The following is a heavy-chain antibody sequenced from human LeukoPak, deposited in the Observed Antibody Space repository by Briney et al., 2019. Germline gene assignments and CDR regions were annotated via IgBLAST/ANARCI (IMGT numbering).Heavy chain of an antibody. CDR3: ARDHRVDIVVVVAAKDY. J-gene: IGHJ4*02. Sequence: GASVKVSCKASGYTFTSYGISWVRQAPGQGLEWMGWISAYNGITNYAQKLQGRVTMTTDTSTSTAYKELRSLRSDDTAVYYCARDHRVDIVVVVAAKDYWGQGTLVTVSS. CDR2: ISAYNGIT. D-gene: IGHD2-15*01. V-gene: IGHV1-18*01. CDR1: GYTFTSYG.